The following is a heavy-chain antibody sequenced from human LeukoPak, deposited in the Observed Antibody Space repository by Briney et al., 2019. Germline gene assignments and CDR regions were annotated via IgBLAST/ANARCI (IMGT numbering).Heavy chain of an antibody. CDR3: ARDKTSTWEYNWFDP. CDR1: GGSFSGYY. D-gene: IGHD1-26*01. Sequence: PSETLSLTCAVYGGSFSGYYWSWIRQPPGKGLEWIGSIYYSGSTYYNPSLKSRVTLSVDTSKNQFSLKLSSVTAADTAVYYCARDKTSTWEYNWFDPWGQGTLVTVSS. V-gene: IGHV4-34*01. CDR2: IYYSGST. J-gene: IGHJ5*02.